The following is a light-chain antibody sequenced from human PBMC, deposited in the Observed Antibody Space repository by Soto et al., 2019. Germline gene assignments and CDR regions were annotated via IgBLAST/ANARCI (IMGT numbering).Light chain of an antibody. J-gene: IGKJ1*01. CDR3: QHYNSYSEA. CDR2: KAS. V-gene: IGKV1-5*03. CDR1: QTISSW. Sequence: DIQMTQSPSTLSVSVGDRVTITCRASQTISSWLAWYQQKPGKAPKLLIYKASTLKSGVPSRFSGSGSGTEFTLTIRSLQPDDFATYYCQHYNSYSEAFGQGTKVELK.